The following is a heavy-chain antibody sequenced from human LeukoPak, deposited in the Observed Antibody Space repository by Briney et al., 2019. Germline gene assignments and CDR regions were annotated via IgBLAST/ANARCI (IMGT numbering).Heavy chain of an antibody. CDR1: GDSVSSNSAA. CDR3: ARVQGISWYFGN. Sequence: SQTLSLTCAISGDSVSSNSAAWNWIRQSPSGGLEWLGRTYYRSKRYNDYALSVKSRITINPDTSKNQFSLQLNSVTPADTAIYYCARVQGISWYFGNWGQGTLVAVSS. J-gene: IGHJ4*02. D-gene: IGHD6-13*01. CDR2: TYYRSKRYN. V-gene: IGHV6-1*01.